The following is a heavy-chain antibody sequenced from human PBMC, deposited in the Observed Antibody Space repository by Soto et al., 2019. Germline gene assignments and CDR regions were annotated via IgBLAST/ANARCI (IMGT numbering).Heavy chain of an antibody. V-gene: IGHV4-39*01. D-gene: IGHD4-17*01. CDR2: IYYSGST. J-gene: IGHJ4*02. CDR3: ARHDYGDYLYYFDY. Sequence: QLQLQESGPGLVKPSETLSLTCTVSGGSISSSSYYWGWIRQPPGKGLEWIGSIYYSGSTYYNPSLKSRVTIPVDTSKNQFSLKLSSVTAADTAVYYCARHDYGDYLYYFDYWGQGTLVTVSS. CDR1: GGSISSSSYY.